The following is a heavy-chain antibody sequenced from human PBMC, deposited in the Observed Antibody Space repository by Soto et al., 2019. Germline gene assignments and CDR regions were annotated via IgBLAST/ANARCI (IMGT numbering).Heavy chain of an antibody. CDR3: AKDEVVTTVYYFDY. CDR2: ISGSGGST. Sequence: EVQLLESGGSLVQPGWSLRLSCAASGFTFSSYAMSWVREAPGKGLEWVSAISGSGGSTYYADSVKGRFTISRDNSKNTLYLQMNSLRAEDTAVYYCAKDEVVTTVYYFDYWGQGTLVTVSS. J-gene: IGHJ4*02. CDR1: GFTFSSYA. D-gene: IGHD2-21*02. V-gene: IGHV3-23*01.